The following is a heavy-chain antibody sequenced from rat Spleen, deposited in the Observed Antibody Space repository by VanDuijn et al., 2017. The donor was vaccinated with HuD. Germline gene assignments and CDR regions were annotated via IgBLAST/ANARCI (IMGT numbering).Heavy chain of an antibody. CDR2: ISYDGGST. CDR3: TTSPVYRYWYFDF. D-gene: IGHD1-11*01. CDR1: GFTFSNYG. J-gene: IGHJ1*01. V-gene: IGHV5-20*01. Sequence: EVQLVESGGGLVQPGRSMKLSCAASGFTFSNYGMAWVRQAPKKGLEWVAYISYDGGSTYYRDPVKGRFTISRDNAKSTLYLQMDSLRSEDTATYYCTTSPVYRYWYFDFWGPGTMVTVSS.